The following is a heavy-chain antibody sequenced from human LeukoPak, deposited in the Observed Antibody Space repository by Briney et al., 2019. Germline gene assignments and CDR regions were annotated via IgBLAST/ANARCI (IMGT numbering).Heavy chain of an antibody. J-gene: IGHJ6*03. V-gene: IGHV1-46*01. Sequence: ASVKVSCKASGYTFTSYYIHWVRQAPGQGLEWMGIINPSGGSTSYAQKFQGRVTMTRDTSTSTVYMELSSLRSEDTAVYYCARIVQESAYYYYYMDVWGKGTTVTVSS. D-gene: IGHD1-26*01. CDR1: GYTFTSYY. CDR3: ARIVQESAYYYYYMDV. CDR2: INPSGGST.